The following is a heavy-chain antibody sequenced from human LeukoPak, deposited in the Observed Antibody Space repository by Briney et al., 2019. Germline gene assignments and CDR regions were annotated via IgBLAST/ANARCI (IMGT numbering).Heavy chain of an antibody. CDR3: AELGITMIGGV. D-gene: IGHD3-10*02. J-gene: IGHJ6*04. CDR1: GFTFGHYD. V-gene: IGHV3-23*01. CDR2: ISGGGDYT. Sequence: GGSLRLSCAASGFTFGHYDMSWVRQAPGKGLEWVSSISGGGDYTYYADSVKGRFTISRDNSKNSLYLQMNSLRAEDTAVYYCAELGITMIGGVWGKGTTVTISS.